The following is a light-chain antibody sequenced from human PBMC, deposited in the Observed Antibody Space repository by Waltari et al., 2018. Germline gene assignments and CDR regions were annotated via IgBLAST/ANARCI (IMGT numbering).Light chain of an antibody. CDR2: ATP. J-gene: IGKJ4*01. CDR1: KDLTNA. Sequence: CRASKDLTNALACYQHKLGRAPKLLIYATPKLEGGVPARFSGRGSGTTYTLTIDSLQSDDSASYFCQPYFSVPLTFGGGSKIEI. CDR3: QPYFSVPLT. V-gene: IGKV1-NL1*01.